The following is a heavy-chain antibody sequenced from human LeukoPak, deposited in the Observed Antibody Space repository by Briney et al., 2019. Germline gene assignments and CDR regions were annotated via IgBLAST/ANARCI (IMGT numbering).Heavy chain of an antibody. Sequence: GGSLRLSCAASGFTFSSYAMNWVRQAPGKGLEWVSTISGSGSNTYYADSVKGQFAISRDNSKNTLYLQMNSLRAEDTAVYYCAKSGYCSSTSCWGVDFDIWGQGTMVTVSS. D-gene: IGHD2-2*01. V-gene: IGHV3-23*01. CDR1: GFTFSSYA. J-gene: IGHJ3*02. CDR3: AKSGYCSSTSCWGVDFDI. CDR2: ISGSGSNT.